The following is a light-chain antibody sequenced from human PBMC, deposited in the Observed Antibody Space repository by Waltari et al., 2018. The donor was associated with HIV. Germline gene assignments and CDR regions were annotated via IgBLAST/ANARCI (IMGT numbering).Light chain of an antibody. J-gene: IGLJ3*02. V-gene: IGLV1-51*01. CDR3: GTWDSSLSAWV. CDR2: YNN. CDR1: SSNIGNNY. Sequence: QSVLTQPPSVSAAPGQKVTISCSGSSSNIGNNYVSWYQQLPGTAPKLLIYYNNKRPSGLPDRFSGSKSGTSGTRGMSGLQTGDEADYYCGTWDSSLSAWVFGGGTKLTVL.